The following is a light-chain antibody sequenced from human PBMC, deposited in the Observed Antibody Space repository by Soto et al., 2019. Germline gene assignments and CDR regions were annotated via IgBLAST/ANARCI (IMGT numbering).Light chain of an antibody. Sequence: DVLMTQSPLSLPVTLGQPASFSYRSSQSLLHSYVNTYLNWFHQRPVQSPWRRIYKVSNRYAGVPDRFSGSGSGTDFTLTISGVEAEDVGVSYCLQGTPWPYTFGQGTKLEIK. CDR1: QSLLHSYVNTY. CDR2: KVS. V-gene: IGKV2-30*02. J-gene: IGKJ2*01. CDR3: LQGTPWPYT.